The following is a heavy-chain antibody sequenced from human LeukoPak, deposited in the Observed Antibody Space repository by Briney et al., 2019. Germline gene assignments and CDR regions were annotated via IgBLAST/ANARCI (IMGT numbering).Heavy chain of an antibody. CDR3: AKDSTGRLPVAGYFDY. V-gene: IGHV3-23*01. CDR1: GFTFSDYY. CDR2: ISGSGGST. D-gene: IGHD6-19*01. Sequence: GGSLRLSCAASGFTFSDYYMSWIRQAPGKGLEWVSAISGSGGSTYYADSVKGRFTISRDNSKNTLYLQMNSLRAEDTAVYYCAKDSTGRLPVAGYFDYWGQGTLVTVSS. J-gene: IGHJ4*02.